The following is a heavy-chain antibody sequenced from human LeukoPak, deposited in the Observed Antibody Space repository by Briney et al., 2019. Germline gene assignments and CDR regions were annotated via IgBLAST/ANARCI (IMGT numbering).Heavy chain of an antibody. D-gene: IGHD2-2*01. Sequence: PGGSLRLSCAASGFTFSSYSMNWVRQAPGKGLEWVSSISSSSSYIYYADSVKGRFTISRDNAKNSLYLQMNSLRAEDTAVYYCARETRADIVVVPAAMRKYYYYYMDVWGKGTTVTISS. J-gene: IGHJ6*03. CDR1: GFTFSSYS. CDR2: ISSSSSYI. V-gene: IGHV3-21*01. CDR3: ARETRADIVVVPAAMRKYYYYYMDV.